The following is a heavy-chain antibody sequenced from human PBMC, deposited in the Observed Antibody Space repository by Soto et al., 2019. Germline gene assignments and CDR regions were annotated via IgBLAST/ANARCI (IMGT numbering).Heavy chain of an antibody. CDR3: GRDEAGSSWLIDY. CDR2: ISVKNGNT. J-gene: IGHJ4*02. V-gene: IGHV1-18*01. D-gene: IGHD6-13*01. Sequence: QVQLVQSGDEVKKPGASVKVSCEASGYTFSNYGISWVRQAPGQGLEWMGWISVKNGNTKYAQKLQDRVTMTRDTSTRTAYMELRSLRSDDTALYYGGRDEAGSSWLIDYWGQGTLVTVSS. CDR1: GYTFSNYG.